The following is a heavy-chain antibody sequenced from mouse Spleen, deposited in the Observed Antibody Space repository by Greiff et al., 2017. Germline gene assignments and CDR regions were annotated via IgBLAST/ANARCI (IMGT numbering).Heavy chain of an antibody. CDR1: GYTFTDYN. V-gene: IGHV1-18*01. CDR2: INPNNGGT. D-gene: IGHD3-3*01. J-gene: IGHJ3*01. Sequence: EVQLQQSGPELVKPGASVKIPCKASGYTFTDYNMDWVKQSHGKSLEWIGDINPNNGGTSYNQKFKGKATLTVDKSSSTAYMQLKSLTSEDSAVYYCARSHPVRGWFAYWGQGTLVTVSA. CDR3: ARSHPVRGWFAY.